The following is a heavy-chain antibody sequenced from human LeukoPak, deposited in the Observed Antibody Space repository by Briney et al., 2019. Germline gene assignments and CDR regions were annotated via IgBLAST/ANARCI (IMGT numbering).Heavy chain of an antibody. J-gene: IGHJ3*02. D-gene: IGHD3-22*01. V-gene: IGHV4-39*07. CDR2: INHSGST. CDR3: ARVGDYYDSSGDAFDI. CDR1: GGSISSSSYY. Sequence: SETLSLTCTVSGGSISSSSYYWSWIRQPPGKGLEWIGEINHSGSTNYNPSLKSRVTISVDTSKNQFSLKLSSVTAADTAVYYCARVGDYYDSSGDAFDIWGQGTMVTVSS.